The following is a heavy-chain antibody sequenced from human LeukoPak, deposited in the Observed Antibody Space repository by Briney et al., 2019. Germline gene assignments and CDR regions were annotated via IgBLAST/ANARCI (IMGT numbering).Heavy chain of an antibody. Sequence: PEGSLRLSCAASGFTFSSYAMSWVRQAPGKGLVWVSRITGDGSGANYADSVKGRFTISRDNAKNTLYLQMNSLRAEDTAVYYCARFAVTTAGDYWGQGTLVTVSS. J-gene: IGHJ4*02. CDR2: ITGDGSGA. CDR1: GFTFSSYA. D-gene: IGHD1-1*01. V-gene: IGHV3-74*01. CDR3: ARFAVTTAGDY.